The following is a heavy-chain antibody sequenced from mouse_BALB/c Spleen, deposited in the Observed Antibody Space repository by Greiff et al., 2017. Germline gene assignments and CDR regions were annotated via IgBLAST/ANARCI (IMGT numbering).Heavy chain of an antibody. CDR2: INPSNGGT. V-gene: IGHV1S81*02. D-gene: IGHD1-1*01. Sequence: QVQLQQPGAELVKPGASVKLSCKASGYTFTSYYMYWVKQRPGQGLEWIGGINPSNGGTNFNEKFKSKATLTVDKSSSTAYMQLSSLTSEDSAVYYCTRCTTGVEGYFDVWGAGTTVTVSS. J-gene: IGHJ1*01. CDR1: GYTFTSYY. CDR3: TRCTTGVEGYFDV.